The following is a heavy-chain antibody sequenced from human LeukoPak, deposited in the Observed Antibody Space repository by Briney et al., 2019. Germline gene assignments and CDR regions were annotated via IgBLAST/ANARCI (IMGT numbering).Heavy chain of an antibody. V-gene: IGHV1-69*13. J-gene: IGHJ4*02. D-gene: IGHD3-9*01. CDR2: IIPIFGTA. CDR3: ARPDYDILTGYSAPFDY. CDR1: GGTFSSYA. Sequence: SVKVSCKASGGTFSSYAISWVRQAPGQGLEWMGGIIPIFGTANYAQKFQGRVTITADESTSTAYMELSSLRSEDTAVYYCARPDYDILTGYSAPFDYWGQGTLVTVSS.